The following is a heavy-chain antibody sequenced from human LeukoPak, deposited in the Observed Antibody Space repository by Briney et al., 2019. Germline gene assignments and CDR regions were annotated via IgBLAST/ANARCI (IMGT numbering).Heavy chain of an antibody. CDR2: INSDGSRP. CDR1: RFSVSDYW. J-gene: IGHJ3*01. D-gene: IGHD2-15*01. Sequence: GGSLRPSCAASRFSVSDYWMHWVRQAPGKGLVWVSRINSDGSRPSYADSVKGRFTISRDNAKNTLYLQMNSLRVEDTALYYCARETREAGSGDHQTDSFDVWGQGTMVSVSS. CDR3: ARETREAGSGDHQTDSFDV. V-gene: IGHV3-74*01.